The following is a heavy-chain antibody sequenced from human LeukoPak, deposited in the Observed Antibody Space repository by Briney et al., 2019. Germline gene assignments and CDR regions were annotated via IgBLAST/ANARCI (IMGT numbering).Heavy chain of an antibody. Sequence: GGSLRLSCAASGFTFSSYAMSWVRQAPGKGLEWVSYIRSSSSVIYYADSVRGRFTISRDNANNSLSLQMNSLRAEDTAVYYCASVRGIYGSGTYRDYWGQGTLVTVSS. V-gene: IGHV3-48*04. CDR1: GFTFSSYA. CDR2: IRSSSSVI. J-gene: IGHJ4*02. CDR3: ASVRGIYGSGTYRDY. D-gene: IGHD3-10*01.